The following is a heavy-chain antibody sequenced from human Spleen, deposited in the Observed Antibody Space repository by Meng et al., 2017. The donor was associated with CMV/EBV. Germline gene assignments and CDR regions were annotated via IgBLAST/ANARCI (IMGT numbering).Heavy chain of an antibody. CDR1: GFTYSFYA. D-gene: IGHD1-14*01. CDR3: VRDLVGNRDY. V-gene: IGHV3-30-3*01. CDR2: ISNDGNGR. J-gene: IGHJ4*02. Sequence: QVQLVESGGGVVQPGRSLRLSCAASGFTYSFYAMHWVRQVPGKGLEWVAYISNDGNGREYADSVRGRFTISRDNAKNTLYLQMNDLRADDSAVYYCVRDLVGNRDYWGQGTLVTVSS.